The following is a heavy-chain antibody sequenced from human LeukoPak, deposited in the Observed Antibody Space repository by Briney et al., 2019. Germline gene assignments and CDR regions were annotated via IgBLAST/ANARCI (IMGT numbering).Heavy chain of an antibody. V-gene: IGHV1-69*05. CDR2: IIPIFGTA. D-gene: IGHD3-3*01. Sequence: SVKVSCKASGGTFSSYAISWVRQAPGQGLEWMGGIIPIFGTANYAQKFQGRVTITTDESTSTAYMELSSLRSEDTAVYYCARGNTIFGVVIIPLYFDYWGQGTLVTVSS. CDR3: ARGNTIFGVVIIPLYFDY. J-gene: IGHJ4*02. CDR1: GGTFSSYA.